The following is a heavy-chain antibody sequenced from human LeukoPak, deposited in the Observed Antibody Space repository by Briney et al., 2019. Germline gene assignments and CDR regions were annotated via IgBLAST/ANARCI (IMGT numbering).Heavy chain of an antibody. V-gene: IGHV3-21*01. D-gene: IGHD3-22*01. J-gene: IGHJ4*02. CDR3: ARVLHKRNYDSSVYYGY. CDR2: ISSSSSYM. CDR1: GFTFSSYD. Sequence: GGSLRLSCAGSGFTFSSYDMDWVRQAPGKGLEWVSSISSSSSYMYYADSVKGRFTISRDNAKNSLYLQMKSLRAEDTAVYYCARVLHKRNYDSSVYYGYWGQGTLVTVSS.